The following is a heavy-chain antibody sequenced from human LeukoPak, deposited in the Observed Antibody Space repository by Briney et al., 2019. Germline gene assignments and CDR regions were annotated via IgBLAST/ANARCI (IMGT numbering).Heavy chain of an antibody. D-gene: IGHD6-19*01. CDR3: ARDLGRRLAVAGTVYYYYGMDV. V-gene: IGHV3-30-3*01. J-gene: IGHJ6*02. CDR2: ISYDGSNK. Sequence: PGRSLRLSCAASGFTFSSYAMHWVRQAPGKGLEWVAVISYDGSNKYYADSVKGRFTISRDNSKNTPYLQMNSLRAEDTAVYYCARDLGRRLAVAGTVYYYYGMDVWGQGTTVTVSS. CDR1: GFTFSSYA.